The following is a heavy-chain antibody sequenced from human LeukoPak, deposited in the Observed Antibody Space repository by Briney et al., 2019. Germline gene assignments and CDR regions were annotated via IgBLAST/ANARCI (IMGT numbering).Heavy chain of an antibody. CDR3: WSVTETARNWFDP. Sequence: GGSLKLSCAASGFSFSGSDMHWVRQASGGGLEWVGRIGSKANRYTTAYVASVQGRFTISRDDSKNTAYLQMNSLKTEDTAVYYCWSVTETARNWFDPWGQRTLVTVSS. CDR2: IGSKANRYTT. J-gene: IGHJ5*02. D-gene: IGHD1-14*01. CDR1: GFSFSGSD. V-gene: IGHV3-73*01.